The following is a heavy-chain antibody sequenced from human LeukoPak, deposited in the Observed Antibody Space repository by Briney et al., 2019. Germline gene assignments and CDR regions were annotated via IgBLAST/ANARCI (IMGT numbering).Heavy chain of an antibody. V-gene: IGHV4-31*01. Sequence: EPSETLSLTCTVSGGSISSGGYYWSWIRQHPGKGLEWIGYIYYSGSTYYNPSLKSQDTISVDTSKNQFSLKLSSVTAADTAVYYCARDYGDYVRGAFGIWGQGTMVTVSS. D-gene: IGHD4-17*01. CDR2: IYYSGST. J-gene: IGHJ3*02. CDR1: GGSISSGGYY. CDR3: ARDYGDYVRGAFGI.